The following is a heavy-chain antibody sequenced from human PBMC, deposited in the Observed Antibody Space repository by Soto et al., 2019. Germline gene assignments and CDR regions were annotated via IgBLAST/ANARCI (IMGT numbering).Heavy chain of an antibody. J-gene: IGHJ3*02. D-gene: IGHD1-26*01. CDR3: AGIVGAIRGAFDI. CDR1: VFNFSSYG. CDR2: ISYDVSNK. V-gene: IGHV3-30*03. Sequence: ALRLSCAASVFNFSSYGMHWVRQDPDRGLEWVAGISYDVSNKYYADSEKGRFTISRDNSKNTLYLQMNSLRAEYTAVYYCAGIVGAIRGAFDIWGQGTMVTVSS.